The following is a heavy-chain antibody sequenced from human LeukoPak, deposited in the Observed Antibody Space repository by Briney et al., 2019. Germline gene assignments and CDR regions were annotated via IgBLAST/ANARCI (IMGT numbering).Heavy chain of an antibody. CDR3: ARDRRAVAGDAFDI. CDR2: IYYSGST. J-gene: IGHJ3*02. D-gene: IGHD6-19*01. CDR1: GGSISSSSYY. V-gene: IGHV4-39*07. Sequence: PSETLSLTCTVSGGSISSSSYYWGWIRQPPGKGLEWIGSIYYSGSTYYNPSLKSRVTISVDTSKNQFSLKLSSVTAADTAVYYCARDRRAVAGDAFDIWGQGTMVTVSS.